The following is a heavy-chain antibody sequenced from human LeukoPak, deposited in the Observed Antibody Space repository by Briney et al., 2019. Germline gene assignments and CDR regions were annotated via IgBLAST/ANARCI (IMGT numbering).Heavy chain of an antibody. Sequence: SETLSLTCTVSGSSVNNYYWSWIRQPPGKGLEWIEYINYSGDTNSNPSLESRVTISVDTSRKQFSLRLSSVTAADTAAYFCARENWRSKSIDFDSWGQGTLVTVSS. V-gene: IGHV4-59*02. CDR1: GSSVNNYY. J-gene: IGHJ4*02. CDR2: INYSGDT. CDR3: ARENWRSKSIDFDS. D-gene: IGHD6-6*01.